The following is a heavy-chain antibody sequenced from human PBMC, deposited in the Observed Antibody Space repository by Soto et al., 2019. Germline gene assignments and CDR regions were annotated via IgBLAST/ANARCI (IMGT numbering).Heavy chain of an antibody. CDR1: GFTFSDYY. D-gene: IGHD6-6*01. V-gene: IGHV3-11*01. CDR3: ARGPRDLYSGSYDFDY. J-gene: IGHJ4*02. Sequence: QVQLVESGGGLVKPGGSLRLSCAASGFTFSDYYISWIRQAPGKGLEWGSYISSSGSTIYYADSVKGRFTISRDNAKNSLALKMNSLRAEDTSMYYCARGPRDLYSGSYDFDYWGQGTLVTVSS. CDR2: ISSSGSTI.